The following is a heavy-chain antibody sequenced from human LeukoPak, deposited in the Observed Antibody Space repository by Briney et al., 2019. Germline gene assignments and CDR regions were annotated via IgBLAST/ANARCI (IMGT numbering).Heavy chain of an antibody. CDR2: ICYSGST. V-gene: IGHV4-59*02. Sequence: SETLSLTCTVSGGSVSSYCWSWIRQPPGKGLEWLGYICYSGSTNYNPSLKSRVTISVDTSMNQFSLKLSSVTAADTAVYYCARDRFTIGRGIIMTYYAMDVWGQGTTVTVSS. D-gene: IGHD3-10*01. CDR3: ARDRFTIGRGIIMTYYAMDV. J-gene: IGHJ6*02. CDR1: GGSVSSYC.